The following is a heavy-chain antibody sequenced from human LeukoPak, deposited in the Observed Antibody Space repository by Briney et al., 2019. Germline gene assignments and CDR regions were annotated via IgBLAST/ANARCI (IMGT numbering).Heavy chain of an antibody. CDR1: GFNFSTYW. Sequence: GGSLRLSCAASGFNFSTYWMHWVRQAPGKRLVWVSRINSGGSSTTYADSVKGRFTISRDNAKNTLYLQMNSLRAEDTAVYYCARDPSMFAGFFDYWGQGTLVTASS. CDR2: INSGGSST. CDR3: ARDPSMFAGFFDY. J-gene: IGHJ4*02. V-gene: IGHV3-74*01. D-gene: IGHD3-10*02.